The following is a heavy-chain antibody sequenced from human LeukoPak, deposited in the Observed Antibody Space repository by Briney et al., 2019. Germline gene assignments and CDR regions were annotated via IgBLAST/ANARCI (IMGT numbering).Heavy chain of an antibody. CDR3: ARGGDISGNDY. V-gene: IGHV4-61*01. D-gene: IGHD3-10*01. Sequence: PSETLSLTCTVSGGSISSNSYYWSWIRQPPGKGLEWIGYIYYSGSTNYNPSLKSRVTISIDTSKNQFSLKLNSVTAADTAVYYCARGGDISGNDYWGQGTLVTVSS. J-gene: IGHJ4*02. CDR2: IYYSGST. CDR1: GGSISSNSYY.